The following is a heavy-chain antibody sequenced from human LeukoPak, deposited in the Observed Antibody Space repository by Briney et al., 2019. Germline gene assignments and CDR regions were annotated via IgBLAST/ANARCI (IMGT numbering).Heavy chain of an antibody. J-gene: IGHJ4*02. D-gene: IGHD3-22*01. CDR3: AKYPSLLKNYYDSSGYYFDY. CDR1: GFTFSSYS. CDR2: ISGSGGST. V-gene: IGHV3-23*01. Sequence: TGGSLRLSCAASGFTFSSYSMTWVRQAPGKGLEWVSAISGSGGSTYYADSVKGRFTISRDNSKNTLYLQMNSLRAEDTAVYYCAKYPSLLKNYYDSSGYYFDYWGQGTLVTVSS.